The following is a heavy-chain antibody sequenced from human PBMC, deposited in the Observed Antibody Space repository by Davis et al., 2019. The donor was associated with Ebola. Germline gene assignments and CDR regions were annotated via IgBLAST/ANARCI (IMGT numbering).Heavy chain of an antibody. CDR1: GFTFSSYW. Sequence: HTGGSLRLSCAASGFTFSSYWMHWVRQAPGKGLVWVSRINSDGSSTSYADSVKGRFTISRDNAKNSLYLQMNSLRAEDTAVYYCARVSEGCSGGSCYDGMDVWGKGTTVTVSS. V-gene: IGHV3-74*01. J-gene: IGHJ6*04. D-gene: IGHD2-15*01. CDR3: ARVSEGCSGGSCYDGMDV. CDR2: INSDGSST.